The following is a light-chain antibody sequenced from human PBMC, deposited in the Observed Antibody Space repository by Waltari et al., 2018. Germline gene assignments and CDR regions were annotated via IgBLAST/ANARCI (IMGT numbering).Light chain of an antibody. CDR3: SSYTNSGNVV. Sequence: QSALTQPASVSGSPGQAITISCTGTSSDIGRYHYFSWYQQHPGKAPKLVSSEVSNRPSGVSNRFSGSKSGNTASLTISGLQAEDGAHYYCSSYTNSGNVVFGGGTKLTVL. J-gene: IGLJ2*01. CDR1: SSDIGRYHY. V-gene: IGLV2-14*01. CDR2: EVS.